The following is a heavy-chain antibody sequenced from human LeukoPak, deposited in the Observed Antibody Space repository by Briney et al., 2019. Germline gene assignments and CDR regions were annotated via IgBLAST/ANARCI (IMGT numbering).Heavy chain of an antibody. CDR3: ARDVGPTPFFDY. CDR2: ISSSSSYI. D-gene: IGHD4-11*01. J-gene: IGHJ4*02. CDR1: GFTFSSYS. Sequence: GGSLRLSCAASGFTFSSYSMNWVRQAPGKGLEWVSSISSSSSYIYYADSVKGRFTISRDNFKNTLFLQMNSLSAEDAAIYYCARDVGPTPFFDYWGQGTLVTVSS. V-gene: IGHV3-21*04.